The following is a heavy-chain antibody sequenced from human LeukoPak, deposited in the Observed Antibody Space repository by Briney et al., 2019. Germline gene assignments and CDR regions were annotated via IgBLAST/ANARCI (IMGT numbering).Heavy chain of an antibody. V-gene: IGHV3-48*03. D-gene: IGHD1-26*01. CDR1: GFTFSSYE. Sequence: GGSLRLSCAASGFTFSSYEMNWVRQAPGKGLEWVSYISSSGTTIYYADSVKGRFTISRDNAKNSLYLQMNSLRAEDTAVYYCARAGSGRSPDWFDPWGQGTLVTVSS. J-gene: IGHJ5*02. CDR3: ARAGSGRSPDWFDP. CDR2: ISSSGTTI.